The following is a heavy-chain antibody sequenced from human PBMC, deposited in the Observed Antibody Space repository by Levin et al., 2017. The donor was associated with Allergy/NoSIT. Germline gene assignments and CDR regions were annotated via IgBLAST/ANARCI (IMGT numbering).Heavy chain of an antibody. V-gene: IGHV3-30*04. CDR1: GFIFSNYA. Sequence: QHGESLKISCAGSGFIFSNYALYWVRQAPGKGLEWVTVISYDGSNKNYADSVKGRFTISRDNSKNILYLQMNSLRDDDTAIYYCARGVLPGGAFDIWGQGTTVTVSS. J-gene: IGHJ3*02. CDR3: ARGVLPGGAFDI. D-gene: IGHD2-2*01. CDR2: ISYDGSNK.